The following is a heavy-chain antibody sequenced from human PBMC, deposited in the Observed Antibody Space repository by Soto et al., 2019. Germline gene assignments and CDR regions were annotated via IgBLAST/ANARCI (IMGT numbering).Heavy chain of an antibody. CDR2: LSYDGSNK. V-gene: IGHV3-30*18. Sequence: QVQLVESGGGVVQPGRSLRLSCTASGFTFNSHGMHWDRQAPGQGLEWVAGLSYDGSNKFYLDSVKGRFTISRDNAKNTVYLQMNSLRADDTALYFCVKPILGGTVTSDFQHWGQGTLVSVSS. CDR3: VKPILGGTVTSDFQH. J-gene: IGHJ1*01. D-gene: IGHD4-17*01. CDR1: GFTFNSHG.